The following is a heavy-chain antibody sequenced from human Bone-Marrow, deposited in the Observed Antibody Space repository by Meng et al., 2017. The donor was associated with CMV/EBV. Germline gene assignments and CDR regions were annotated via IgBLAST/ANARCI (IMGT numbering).Heavy chain of an antibody. CDR1: GFTFSSYS. V-gene: IGHV3-21*01. Sequence: GGSLRLSCAASGFTFSSYSMNWVRQAPGKGLEWVSFISSSSSYIYYADSVKGRFTISRDNAKNSLYLQMNSLRAEDTAVYYCAREERWLQPDYWGQGNLVTVSS. CDR2: ISSSSSYI. J-gene: IGHJ4*02. CDR3: AREERWLQPDY. D-gene: IGHD5-24*01.